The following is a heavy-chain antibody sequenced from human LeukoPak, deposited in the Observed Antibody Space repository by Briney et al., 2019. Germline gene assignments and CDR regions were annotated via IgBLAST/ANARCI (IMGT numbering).Heavy chain of an antibody. Sequence: PGGSLRLSCAASGFTFSSHSMNWVRQAPGKGLEWVSYISSSGSTIYYADSVKGRFTISRDNAKNSLYLQMNSLRAEDTAVYYCARGGTYYNSSVWFSCDYWGQGTLVTVSS. D-gene: IGHD3-22*01. V-gene: IGHV3-48*03. CDR2: ISSSGSTI. CDR1: GFTFSSHS. CDR3: ARGGTYYNSSVWFSCDY. J-gene: IGHJ4*02.